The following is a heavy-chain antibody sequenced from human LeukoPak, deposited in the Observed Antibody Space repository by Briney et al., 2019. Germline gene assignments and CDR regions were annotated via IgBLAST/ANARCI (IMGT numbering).Heavy chain of an antibody. CDR2: ISYDGSNK. D-gene: IGHD3-22*01. V-gene: IGHV3-30*18. J-gene: IGHJ4*02. CDR3: AKDSGDYYDSSGYYYPDY. Sequence: GGSLRLSCAASGFTFSSYGMHWVRQAPGKGLEWVAVISYDGSNKYYADSVKGRFTISRDNSKNTLYLQMNSLRAEDTAVYYCAKDSGDYYDSSGYYYPDYWGQGTLVTVSS. CDR1: GFTFSSYG.